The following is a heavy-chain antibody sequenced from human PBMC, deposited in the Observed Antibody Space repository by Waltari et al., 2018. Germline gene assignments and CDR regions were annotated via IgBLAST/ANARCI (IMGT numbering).Heavy chain of an antibody. V-gene: IGHV3-23*01. J-gene: IGHJ5*02. CDR3: AKFPSIAAAGP. CDR2: SSGSGGST. D-gene: IGHD6-13*01. CDR1: GFTFSSYA. Sequence: EVQLLESGGGLVQPGGSLRLSCAASGFTFSSYAMSWVRQAPGKGVECVSSSSGSGGSTYYADSGKGRFTIARDNSKNTLYLQMNSLRAEDTAVYYCAKFPSIAAAGPWGQGTLVTVSS.